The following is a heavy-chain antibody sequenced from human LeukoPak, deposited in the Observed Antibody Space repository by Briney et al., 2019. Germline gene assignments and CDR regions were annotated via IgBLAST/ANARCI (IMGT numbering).Heavy chain of an antibody. CDR2: ISWNSGSI. Sequence: PGGSLRLSCAASGFTFDDYAMHWVRHAPGKGLEWVSGISWNSGSIGYADSVKGRFTISRDNAKNSLYLQMNSLRAEDTALYYCAKEIYPNLKQTENWFDPWGQGTLVTVSS. D-gene: IGHD2-2*02. V-gene: IGHV3-9*01. CDR1: GFTFDDYA. J-gene: IGHJ5*02. CDR3: AKEIYPNLKQTENWFDP.